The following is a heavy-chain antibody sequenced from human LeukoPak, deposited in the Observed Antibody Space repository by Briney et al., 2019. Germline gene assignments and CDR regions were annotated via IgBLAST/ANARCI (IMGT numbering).Heavy chain of an antibody. CDR3: ARDRPEVDGDAFDI. D-gene: IGHD1-14*01. V-gene: IGHV4-59*01. J-gene: IGHJ3*02. Sequence: SETLSLTCTVSGDSISTYYWSWIRQPPGKGLEWIGYIYYRVTSDYNPSLKSRVTMSVDMSTRQISLKLSSVTAADTAVYYCARDRPEVDGDAFDIWGQGTMVTVSS. CDR1: GDSISTYY. CDR2: IYYRVTS.